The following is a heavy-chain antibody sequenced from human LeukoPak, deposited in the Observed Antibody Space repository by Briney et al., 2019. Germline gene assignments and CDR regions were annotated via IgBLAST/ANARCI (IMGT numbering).Heavy chain of an antibody. D-gene: IGHD6-6*01. CDR1: GFTFSSCA. CDR3: AKDSSSRGPNWFDP. CDR2: ISGSGGST. J-gene: IGHJ5*02. Sequence: PGGSLRLSCAASGFTFSSCAMSWVRQAPGKGLEWVSAISGSGGSTYYADSVKGRFTISRDNSKDTLYLQMNSLRAEDTAVYYCAKDSSSRGPNWFDPWGQGTLVTVSS. V-gene: IGHV3-23*01.